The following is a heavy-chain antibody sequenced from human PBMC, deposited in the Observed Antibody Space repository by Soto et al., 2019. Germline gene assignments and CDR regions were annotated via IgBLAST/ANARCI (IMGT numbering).Heavy chain of an antibody. CDR1: GFTFSSYS. CDR3: ARGASGSYFRYFDY. Sequence: EVQLVESGGGLVKPGGSLRLSCAASGFTFSSYSMNWVRQAPGKGLEWVSSISSSSSYIYYADSVKGRFTISRDNAKNSLYLQMNSLRAEDTAVYYCARGASGSYFRYFDYWGQGTLVTVSS. J-gene: IGHJ4*02. D-gene: IGHD1-26*01. V-gene: IGHV3-21*01. CDR2: ISSSSSYI.